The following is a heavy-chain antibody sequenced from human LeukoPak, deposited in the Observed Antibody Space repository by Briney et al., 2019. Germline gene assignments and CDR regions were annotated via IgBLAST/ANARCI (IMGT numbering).Heavy chain of an antibody. Sequence: SETLSLTCTVSGGSISSYYWSWIRQPPGKGLEWIGYIYYSGSTNYNPSLKSRVTISVDTSKNQFSLKLSSVTAADTAVYYCARVVGNWNYGFYYYMDVRGKGTTVTVSS. CDR2: IYYSGST. CDR3: ARVVGNWNYGFYYYMDV. CDR1: GGSISSYY. D-gene: IGHD1-7*01. V-gene: IGHV4-59*01. J-gene: IGHJ6*03.